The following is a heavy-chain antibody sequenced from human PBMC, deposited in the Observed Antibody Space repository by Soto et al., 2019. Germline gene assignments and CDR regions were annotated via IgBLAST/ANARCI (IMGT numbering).Heavy chain of an antibody. Sequence: SVKGSCKGSGGTISSDSMSWGRQAPGQGLECMGGIIPIFGTANYAQKFQGRVTITADESTSTAYMELSSLRSEDTAVYYCARVRYYYDSSGPSGYYGMDVWGQGTTVTVSS. CDR2: IIPIFGTA. D-gene: IGHD3-22*01. CDR3: ARVRYYYDSSGPSGYYGMDV. J-gene: IGHJ6*02. CDR1: GGTISSDS. V-gene: IGHV1-69*13.